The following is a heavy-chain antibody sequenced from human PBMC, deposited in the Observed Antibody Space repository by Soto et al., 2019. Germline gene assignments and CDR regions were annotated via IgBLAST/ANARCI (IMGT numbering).Heavy chain of an antibody. CDR1: GYTFTSYD. CDR3: ARSRDSSSWKVYYYYYMDV. Sequence: QVQLVQSGAEVKKPGASVKVSCKASGYTFTSYDINWVRQATGQGLEWMGWMNPNSGNTGYAQKFQGRVTMTRNTSISTAYMELSSLRSEDTAVYYCARSRDSSSWKVYYYYYMDVWGKGTTVTVSS. CDR2: MNPNSGNT. D-gene: IGHD6-13*01. J-gene: IGHJ6*03. V-gene: IGHV1-8*01.